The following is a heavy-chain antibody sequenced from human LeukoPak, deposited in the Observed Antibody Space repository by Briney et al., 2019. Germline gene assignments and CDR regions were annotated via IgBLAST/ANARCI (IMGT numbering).Heavy chain of an antibody. J-gene: IGHJ4*02. Sequence: SETLSLTCTVSGGSISSSSYYWGWIRQPPGKGLEWIGSIYYSGSTYYNPSLKSRATISVDTSKNQFSLKLSSVTAADTAVYYCARHSLYYDSSGYYNYFDYWGQGTLVTVSS. CDR1: GGSISSSSYY. CDR2: IYYSGST. V-gene: IGHV4-39*01. D-gene: IGHD3-22*01. CDR3: ARHSLYYDSSGYYNYFDY.